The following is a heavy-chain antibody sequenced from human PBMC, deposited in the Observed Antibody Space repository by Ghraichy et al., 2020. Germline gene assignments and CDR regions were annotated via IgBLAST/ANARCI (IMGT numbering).Heavy chain of an antibody. CDR3: ARGGTGGVVAAPYNWFDP. CDR2: IYYSGST. V-gene: IGHV4-31*03. CDR1: GGSISSGGYY. J-gene: IGHJ5*02. D-gene: IGHD2-15*01. Sequence: TLSLTCTVSGGSISSGGYYWSWIRQHPGKGLEWIGYIYYSGSTYYNPSLKSRVTISVDTSKNQFSLKLSSVTAADTAVYYCARGGTGGVVAAPYNWFDPWCQGTLVTVSS.